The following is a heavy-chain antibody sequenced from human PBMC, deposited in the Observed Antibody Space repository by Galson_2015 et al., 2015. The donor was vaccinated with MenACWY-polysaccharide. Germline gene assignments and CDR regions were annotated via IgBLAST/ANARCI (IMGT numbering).Heavy chain of an antibody. CDR2: ICTSGST. Sequence: TLSLTCTVSGGSMISTRHCWSWMRQPAGKGLEWIGRICTSGSTNYNPSLKSRVTISIDTSKNQFSLRLSSVIAADTAVYYCARDDVQAEFWGQGTLVTVSS. CDR3: ARDDVQAEF. J-gene: IGHJ4*02. D-gene: IGHD3-10*01. V-gene: IGHV4-61*02. CDR1: GGSMISTRHC.